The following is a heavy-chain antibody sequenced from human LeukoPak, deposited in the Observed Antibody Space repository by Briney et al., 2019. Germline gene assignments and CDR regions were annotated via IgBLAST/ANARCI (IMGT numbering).Heavy chain of an antibody. V-gene: IGHV3-30*04. D-gene: IGHD6-13*01. CDR3: AKRRLAAAGGYYYFGMDV. CDR2: ISYDGSNK. J-gene: IGHJ6*02. Sequence: GGSLRLSCAASGFTFTDYVMHWVRQAPGKGLEWVAVISYDGSNKYYADSVKGRFTISRDKSTLYLQMNSLRTEDTAVYYCAKRRLAAAGGYYYFGMDVWGQGTTVTVSS. CDR1: GFTFTDYV.